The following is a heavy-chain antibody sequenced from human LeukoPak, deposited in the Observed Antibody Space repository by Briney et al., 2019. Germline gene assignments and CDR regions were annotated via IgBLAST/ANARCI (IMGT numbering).Heavy chain of an antibody. D-gene: IGHD5-18*01. CDR3: AKGGGYTYGYGFDY. J-gene: IGHJ4*02. Sequence: GGSLRLSCAASGFTFSSNWMSWVRQAPGKGLEWVAFIRHDGSNKYHADSVKGRFTISRDNSKNTLYLQMNSLRAEDTAVYYCAKGGGYTYGYGFDYWGQGTLVTVSS. CDR1: GFTFSSNW. V-gene: IGHV3-30*02. CDR2: IRHDGSNK.